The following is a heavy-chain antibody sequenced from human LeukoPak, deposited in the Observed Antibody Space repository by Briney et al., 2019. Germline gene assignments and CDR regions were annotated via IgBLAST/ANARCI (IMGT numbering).Heavy chain of an antibody. CDR2: IHYSGDT. CDR1: GGSISSYY. D-gene: IGHD2-2*02. Sequence: PSETLSLTCTVSGGSISSYYWSWIRQPTGQGLEWIGYIHYSGDTNYNPSLKSRVIISVDTSKNQFSLKLTSVTAADTAVYYCARGMECTSTSCYNAFDIWGQGTMVTVSS. CDR3: ARGMECTSTSCYNAFDI. V-gene: IGHV4-59*01. J-gene: IGHJ3*02.